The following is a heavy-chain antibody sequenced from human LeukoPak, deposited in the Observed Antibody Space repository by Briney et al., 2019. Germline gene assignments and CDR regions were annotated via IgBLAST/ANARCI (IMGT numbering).Heavy chain of an antibody. V-gene: IGHV4-4*09. Sequence: SETLSLTCAVSGGSINNYYWSWIRQPPGKGLEWIGYISATGGTNYNPSLKSRVTISIDTSKKQFSLNMNSVTAVDTAVYHCARLTEYRLTYRFYGFDYWGQGTRVTVS. CDR3: ARLTEYRLTYRFYGFDY. CDR1: GGSINNYY. D-gene: IGHD3-16*02. CDR2: ISATGGT. J-gene: IGHJ3*01.